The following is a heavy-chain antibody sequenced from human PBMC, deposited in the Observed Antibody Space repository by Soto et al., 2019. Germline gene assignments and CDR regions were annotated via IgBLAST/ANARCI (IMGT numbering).Heavy chain of an antibody. CDR3: ASEKLQWFGELVNGMDV. Sequence: GGSLRLSCAASGFTFSSYWMHWVRQAPGKGLVWASRINSDGSSTSYADSVKGRFTISRDNAKNTLYLQMNSLRAEDTAVYYCASEKLQWFGELVNGMDVWGQGTTVTVSS. V-gene: IGHV3-74*01. D-gene: IGHD3-10*01. J-gene: IGHJ6*02. CDR2: INSDGSST. CDR1: GFTFSSYW.